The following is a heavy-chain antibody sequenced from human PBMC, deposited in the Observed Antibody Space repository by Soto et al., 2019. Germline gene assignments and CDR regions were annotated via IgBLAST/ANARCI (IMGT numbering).Heavy chain of an antibody. CDR1: GFTFSNAW. D-gene: IGHD3-3*01. J-gene: IGHJ6*03. Sequence: EVQLVESGGGLVKPGGSLRLSCAASGFTFSNAWMSWVRQAPGKGLEWVGRIKSKTDGGTTDYAAPVKGRFTISRDDSNNTLYLQMNSLKTEDTAVYYCTTDLEWLSLYYYYYYMDVWGKGTTVTVSS. CDR3: TTDLEWLSLYYYYYYMDV. V-gene: IGHV3-15*01. CDR2: IKSKTDGGTT.